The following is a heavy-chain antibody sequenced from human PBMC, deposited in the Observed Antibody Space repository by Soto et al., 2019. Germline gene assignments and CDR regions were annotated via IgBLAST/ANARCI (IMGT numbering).Heavy chain of an antibody. CDR3: ARGGIVAVPAALSSYHDYTKYRFDS. CDR1: GGSFSDFA. CDR2: IIPMFAAS. D-gene: IGHD2-15*01. J-gene: IGHJ4*02. V-gene: IGHV1-69*01. Sequence: QVQLVQSGAEVRKPGSSVKVSCGASGGSFSDFAFSWVRQAPGQGLEWMGGIIPMFAASKYAQRFQDRVTITADESTNTVYLALSSLTSDDTATYYCARGGIVAVPAALSSYHDYTKYRFDSWGQGPLFTVSS.